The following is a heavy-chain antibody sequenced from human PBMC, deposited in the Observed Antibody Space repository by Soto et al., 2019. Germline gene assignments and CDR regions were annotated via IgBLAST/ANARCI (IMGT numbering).Heavy chain of an antibody. V-gene: IGHV2-5*02. CDR1: GLSLSTSGEA. D-gene: IGHD3-10*02. CDR2: IYCDDDK. CDR3: AHYVSTSPAGWFAP. J-gene: IGHJ5*02. Sequence: QITLKESGPTLVKPTQTLTLTCTFSGLSLSTSGEAVGWIRQPPGKALDWLALIYCDDDKRYNPTLKTRLTITKDTSKNQVVLTLTNIDPVDTATYYCAHYVSTSPAGWFAPWGQGILVPVS.